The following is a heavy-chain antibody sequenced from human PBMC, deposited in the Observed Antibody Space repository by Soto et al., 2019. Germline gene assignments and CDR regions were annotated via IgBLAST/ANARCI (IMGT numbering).Heavy chain of an antibody. CDR3: AKEGDIAARRSGMDV. J-gene: IGHJ6*02. D-gene: IGHD6-6*01. V-gene: IGHV3-23*01. Sequence: GGSLRLSCAASGFTFSSYAMSWVRQAPGKGLEWVSALTGSGGSTYYADSVKGRFTISRDNSKNTLYLQMNSLRAEDTAVYYCAKEGDIAARRSGMDVWGQGTTVTVSS. CDR1: GFTFSSYA. CDR2: LTGSGGST.